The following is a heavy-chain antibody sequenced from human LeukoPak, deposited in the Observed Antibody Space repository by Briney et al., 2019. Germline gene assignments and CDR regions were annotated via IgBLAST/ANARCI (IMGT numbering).Heavy chain of an antibody. CDR2: IIPILGIA. D-gene: IGHD6-13*01. CDR1: GGTFSSYT. CDR3: ARDLRYSSNWFDP. J-gene: IGHJ5*02. V-gene: IGHV1-69*04. Sequence: SVKVSCKASGGTFSSYTISWVRQAPGQGLEWMGRIIPILGIANYAQKFQGRVTTTADKSTSTAYMELSSLRSEDTAVYYCARDLRYSSNWFDPWGQGTLVTVSS.